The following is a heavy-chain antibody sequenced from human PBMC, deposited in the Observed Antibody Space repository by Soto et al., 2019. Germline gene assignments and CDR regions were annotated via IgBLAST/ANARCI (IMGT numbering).Heavy chain of an antibody. J-gene: IGHJ6*01. CDR2: IYYSGSA. V-gene: IGHV4-39*01. Sequence: LDIRALRGPVSGLARRSSYDYWVWLQQPPGKGLGLVVSIYYSGSAYYNPSLKSRLTISVDTSKNQFSLRLSSVTAADTAVYYCARHGCSSASCYYYYYSYGMDVWGQGNTVYGSA. CDR3: ARHGCSSASCYYYYYSYGMDV. D-gene: IGHD2-2*01. CDR1: GLARRSSYDY.